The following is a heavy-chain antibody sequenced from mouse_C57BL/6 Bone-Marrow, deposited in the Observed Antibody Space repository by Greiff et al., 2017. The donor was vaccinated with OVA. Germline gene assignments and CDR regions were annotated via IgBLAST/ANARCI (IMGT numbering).Heavy chain of an antibody. V-gene: IGHV1-52*01. J-gene: IGHJ2*01. CDR2: IDPSDSET. CDR3: ARNYSSFYFGY. Sequence: QVQLQQPGAELVRPGSSVKLSCKASGYTFTSYWMHWVKQRPIQGLEWIGNIDPSDSETHYNQKFKDKATLTVDKSSSTAYMQLSSLTSEDSAVYDCARNYSSFYFGYWGQGTTLTVSS. D-gene: IGHD1-1*01. CDR1: GYTFTSYW.